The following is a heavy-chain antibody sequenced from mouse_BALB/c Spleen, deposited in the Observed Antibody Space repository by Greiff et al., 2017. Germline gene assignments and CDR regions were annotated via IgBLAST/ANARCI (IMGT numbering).Heavy chain of an antibody. Sequence: EVMLVESGGGLVQPGGSLKLSCAASGFTFSSYTMSWVRQTPEKRLEWVAYISNGGGSTYYPDTVKGRFTISRDNAKNTLYLQMSSLKSEDTAMYYCARHEAVYDGYWYFDVWGAGTTVTVSS. J-gene: IGHJ1*01. CDR3: ARHEAVYDGYWYFDV. V-gene: IGHV5-12-2*01. CDR1: GFTFSSYT. D-gene: IGHD2-3*01. CDR2: ISNGGGST.